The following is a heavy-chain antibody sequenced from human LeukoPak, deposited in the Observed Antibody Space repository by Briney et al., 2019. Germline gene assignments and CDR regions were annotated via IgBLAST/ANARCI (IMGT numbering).Heavy chain of an antibody. J-gene: IGHJ5*02. V-gene: IGHV3-9*01. D-gene: IGHD2-2*01. CDR2: ISWNSGSI. Sequence: PGGSLRLSCAASGFTFDDYAMPWVRQAPGKGLEWVSGISWNSGSIGYADSVKGRFTISRDNAKNSLYLQMNSLRAEDTALYYCAKGYCSSTSCSLFDPWGQGTLVTVSS. CDR1: GFTFDDYA. CDR3: AKGYCSSTSCSLFDP.